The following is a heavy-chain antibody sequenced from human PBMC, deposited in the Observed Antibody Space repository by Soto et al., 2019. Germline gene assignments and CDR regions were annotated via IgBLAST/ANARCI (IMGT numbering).Heavy chain of an antibody. CDR1: GFTFSNYG. Sequence: GGSLRLSCAGSGFTFSNYGLHWVRQAPGKGLDWVSFISFDGSHKYYADSVKGRFTISRDNSNNMLYLQMDSLTTEDTAVYYCAKDGAPLYCSRSSCHPAGAYWCQATLVTVSS. CDR3: AKDGAPLYCSRSSCHPAGAY. CDR2: ISFDGSHK. V-gene: IGHV3-30*18. J-gene: IGHJ4*02. D-gene: IGHD2-15*01.